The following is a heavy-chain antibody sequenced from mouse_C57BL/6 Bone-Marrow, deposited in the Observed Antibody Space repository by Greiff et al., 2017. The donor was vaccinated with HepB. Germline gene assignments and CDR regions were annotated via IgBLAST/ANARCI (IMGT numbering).Heavy chain of an antibody. CDR1: GFTFSDYY. V-gene: IGHV5-16*01. CDR2: INYDGSST. Sequence: EVQVVESEGGLVQPGSSMKLSCTASGFTFSDYYMAWVRQVPEKGLEWVANINYDGSSTYYLDSLKSRFIISRDNAKNILYLQMSSLKSEDTATYYCARAYGSDFDYWGQGTTLTVSS. CDR3: ARAYGSDFDY. D-gene: IGHD1-1*01. J-gene: IGHJ2*01.